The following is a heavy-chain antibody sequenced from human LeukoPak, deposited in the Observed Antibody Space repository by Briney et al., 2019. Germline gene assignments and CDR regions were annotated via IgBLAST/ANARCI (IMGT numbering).Heavy chain of an antibody. V-gene: IGHV3-23*01. CDR3: AKVPYSDYGSGRPPFMDV. Sequence: GGSLRLSWVASGFTFTNYAMSWIRQAPGKGLEWVSTISSTGSDTYYADSVQGRFTISRDNSENTLFLQMNNLRAEDTAIHYCAKVPYSDYGSGRPPFMDVWGQGTAVAVSS. CDR2: ISSTGSDT. D-gene: IGHD3-10*01. CDR1: GFTFTNYA. J-gene: IGHJ6*02.